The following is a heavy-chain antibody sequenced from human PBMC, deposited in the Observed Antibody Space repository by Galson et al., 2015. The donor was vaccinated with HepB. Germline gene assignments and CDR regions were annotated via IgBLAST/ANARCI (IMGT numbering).Heavy chain of an antibody. CDR3: AKDPRADITPAGPSLVY. CDR2: ISYDGSNR. D-gene: IGHD6-13*01. J-gene: IGHJ4*02. V-gene: IGHV3-30*18. Sequence: SLRLSCAASGFTFSSYAMHWVRQAPGKGLEWVAVISYDGSNRYYADSVKGRFTISRDNSKNTLYLQMNSLRAEDTAVYYCAKDPRADITPAGPSLVYWGQGTLVTVSS. CDR1: GFTFSSYA.